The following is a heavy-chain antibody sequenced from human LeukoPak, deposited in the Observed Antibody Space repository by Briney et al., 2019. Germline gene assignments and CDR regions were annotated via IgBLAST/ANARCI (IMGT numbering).Heavy chain of an antibody. D-gene: IGHD6-19*01. CDR1: GGSISSYY. CDR2: IYYSGST. Sequence: SETLSLTCTVSGGSISSYYWSWIRQPPGKGLEWIGYIYYSGSTNYNPSLKSRVTISVDTSKNQFSLKLSSVTAADTAVYYCARVRRSRYSSGWYGFVYWGQGTLVTVSS. V-gene: IGHV4-59*01. CDR3: ARVRRSRYSSGWYGFVY. J-gene: IGHJ4*02.